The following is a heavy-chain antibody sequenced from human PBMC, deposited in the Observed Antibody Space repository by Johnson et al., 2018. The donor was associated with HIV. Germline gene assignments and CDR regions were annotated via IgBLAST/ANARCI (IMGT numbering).Heavy chain of an antibody. D-gene: IGHD2-15*01. Sequence: EVQLVESGGGLVQPGRSLRLSCAASGFTFDDYAMHWVRQAPGKGLGWVSSLSWHSGHLGYADPVKGRVTISRDNAKNSLYPQMNSLRAGDTAVYYCAKDFPYSYGPSAFDIWGQGKMVTGSS. CDR2: LSWHSGHL. CDR1: GFTFDDYA. V-gene: IGHV3-9*01. J-gene: IGHJ3*02. CDR3: AKDFPYSYGPSAFDI.